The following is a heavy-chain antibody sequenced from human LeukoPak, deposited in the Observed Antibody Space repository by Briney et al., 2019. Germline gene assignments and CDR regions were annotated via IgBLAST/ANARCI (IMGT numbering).Heavy chain of an antibody. V-gene: IGHV4-30-2*01. CDR2: IYHSGST. CDR3: ARAGDGYNYRLDY. J-gene: IGHJ4*02. D-gene: IGHD5-12*01. CDR1: GGSISSGGYS. Sequence: SETLSLTCAVSGGSISSGGYSWSWIRQPPGKGLEWIGYIYHSGSTYHNPSLKSRVTISVDRSKNQFSLKLSSVTAADTAVYYCARAGDGYNYRLDYWGQGTLVTVSS.